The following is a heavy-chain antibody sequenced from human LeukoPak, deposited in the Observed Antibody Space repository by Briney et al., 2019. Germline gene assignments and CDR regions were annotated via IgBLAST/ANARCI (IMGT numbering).Heavy chain of an antibody. V-gene: IGHV4-39*01. D-gene: IGHD6-19*01. J-gene: IGHJ4*02. CDR3: ARHSIGWYWFDY. Sequence: SETLSLTCTVSGGSISSSSYYWGWIRQPPGKGLERIGSIYCSGSTYYNPALKSRVTISVDTSKNQSSLKLYSVTAADTAVYYCARHSIGWYWFDYWGQGTLVTVSS. CDR1: GGSISSSSYY. CDR2: IYCSGST.